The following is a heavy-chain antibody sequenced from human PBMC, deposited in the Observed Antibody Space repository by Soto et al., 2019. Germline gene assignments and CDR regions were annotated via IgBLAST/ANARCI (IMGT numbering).Heavy chain of an antibody. D-gene: IGHD2-15*01. CDR2: IYYSGST. V-gene: IGHV4-30-4*01. J-gene: IGHJ5*01. Sequence: SETLSLTCTVSGGSISSGDYYWSWIRQPPGKGLEWIGYIYYSGSTYYSPSLKSRVTISVDTSKNQFSLKLSSVTAADTAVYYCARVTPRKKYNWFDPWGQGTLVTVSS. CDR1: GGSISSGDYY. CDR3: ARVTPRKKYNWFDP.